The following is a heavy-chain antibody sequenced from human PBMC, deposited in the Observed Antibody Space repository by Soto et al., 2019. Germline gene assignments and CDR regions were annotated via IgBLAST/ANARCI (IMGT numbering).Heavy chain of an antibody. V-gene: IGHV1-69*02. J-gene: IGHJ5*02. Sequence: QVQLVQSGAAVKKPGSSVKVSCKASGGTFSSYTISWVRQSPGQGLEWMGRIIPILGIANYAQKFQGRVTITADKSTSTAYMELSSLRSEDTAVYYCAGARIGAGGWFDPWGQGTLVTVSS. CDR3: AGARIGAGGWFDP. CDR1: GGTFSSYT. CDR2: IIPILGIA. D-gene: IGHD3-3*01.